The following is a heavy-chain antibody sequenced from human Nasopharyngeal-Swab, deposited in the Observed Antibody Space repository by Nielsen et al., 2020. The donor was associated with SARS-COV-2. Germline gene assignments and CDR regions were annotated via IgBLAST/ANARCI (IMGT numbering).Heavy chain of an antibody. CDR2: MNPNSGNT. J-gene: IGHJ6*02. CDR3: ARVYCSSTSCFYGMDV. Sequence: ASVKVSCKASGYTFTSYDINWVRQATGQGLEWMGWMNPNSGNTGYAQKFQGGVTITRNTSISTAYMELSSLRSEDTAVYYCARVYCSSTSCFYGMDVWGQGTTVTVLL. CDR1: GYTFTSYD. V-gene: IGHV1-8*03. D-gene: IGHD2-2*01.